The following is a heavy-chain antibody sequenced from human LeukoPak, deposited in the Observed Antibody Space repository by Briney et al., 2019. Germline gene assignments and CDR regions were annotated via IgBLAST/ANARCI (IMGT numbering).Heavy chain of an antibody. Sequence: ASVKVSCKASGYTFTGYHMHWVRQAPGQGLEWMGRINPNNGGANYAQKFQGRVTMTRDTSISTAYMELSSLRSDDTAVYYCARDQGLLPGYWGQGTLVTVSS. CDR1: GYTFTGYH. CDR2: INPNNGGA. J-gene: IGHJ4*02. D-gene: IGHD7-27*01. V-gene: IGHV1-2*06. CDR3: ARDQGLLPGY.